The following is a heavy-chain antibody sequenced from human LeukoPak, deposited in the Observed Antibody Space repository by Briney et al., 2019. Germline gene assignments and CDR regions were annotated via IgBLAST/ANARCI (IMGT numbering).Heavy chain of an antibody. CDR3: ARVGVPAATYYYKDV. J-gene: IGHJ6*03. Sequence: GGSLRLSCAASGFIFSNYWLSWVRQAPGKGLEWVANIKQDATERDYVDSVKGRFTISRDNAKNSLYLQMNSLRAEDTAVYYCARVGVPAATYYYKDVWGKGTTVTVSS. CDR2: IKQDATER. CDR1: GFIFSNYW. V-gene: IGHV3-7*04. D-gene: IGHD2-2*01.